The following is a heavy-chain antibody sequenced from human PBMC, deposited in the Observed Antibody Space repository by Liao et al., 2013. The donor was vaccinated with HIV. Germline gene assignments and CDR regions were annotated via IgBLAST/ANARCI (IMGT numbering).Heavy chain of an antibody. CDR1: GGSISSSSYF. CDR3: ARGRRDTYYYFYYYMDV. J-gene: IGHJ6*03. V-gene: IGHV4-39*02. Sequence: QSQLQESGPGLVKPSETLSLFCTVYGGSISSSSYFWGWIRQPPGQGLEWIGSIYYDGSTYYNPSLKNRVTMSVDTSNNHFSLRLFSVTAADTAVYYCARGRRDTYYYFYYYMDVWGKGTTVTVSS. CDR2: IYYDGST.